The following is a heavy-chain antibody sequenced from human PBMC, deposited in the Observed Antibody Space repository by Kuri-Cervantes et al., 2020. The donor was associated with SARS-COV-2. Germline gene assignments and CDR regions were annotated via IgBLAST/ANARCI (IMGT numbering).Heavy chain of an antibody. CDR1: GGSISSSGHY. Sequence: LRLSCSVFGGSISSSGHYWGWVRQPPVKGLEWIGGIYFSGSTYYTPSIKSRVTISVDTSKNLFTLKLTSVTATDTAVYYCGRQASDWHIDYWGQGTLVTVSS. V-gene: IGHV4-39*01. J-gene: IGHJ4*02. D-gene: IGHD3-9*01. CDR2: IYFSGST. CDR3: GRQASDWHIDY.